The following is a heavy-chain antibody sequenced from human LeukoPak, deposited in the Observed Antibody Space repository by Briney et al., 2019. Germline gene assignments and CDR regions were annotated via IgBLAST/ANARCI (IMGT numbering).Heavy chain of an antibody. D-gene: IGHD3-22*01. V-gene: IGHV1-2*02. CDR3: ATRFSYDSSDYEGLDDFDI. J-gene: IGHJ3*02. Sequence: GASVKVSCKASGHTFTDYYMHWVRQAPGQGLEWMGWINPNSGGTNYAQKFQGRVTMTRDTSISAGYMELNSLRSDDTAVYYCATRFSYDSSDYEGLDDFDIWGQGTMVTVSS. CDR1: GHTFTDYY. CDR2: INPNSGGT.